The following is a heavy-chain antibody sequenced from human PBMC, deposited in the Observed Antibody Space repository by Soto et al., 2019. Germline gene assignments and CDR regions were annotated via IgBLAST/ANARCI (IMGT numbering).Heavy chain of an antibody. CDR1: GFTFSSYV. J-gene: IGHJ3*02. D-gene: IGHD5-18*01. CDR3: AKDTDAPQLWPPADI. CDR2: ISYDGSNK. Sequence: GGSLRLSCAASGFTFSSYVMHWVRQAPGKGLEWVAVISYDGSNKYYADSVKGRFTISRDNSKNTLYLQMNSLRAEDTAVYYCAKDTDAPQLWPPADIWGQGTMVTV. V-gene: IGHV3-30*18.